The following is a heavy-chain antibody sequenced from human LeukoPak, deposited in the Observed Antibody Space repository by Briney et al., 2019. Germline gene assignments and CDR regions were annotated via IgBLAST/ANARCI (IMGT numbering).Heavy chain of an antibody. CDR2: INPSGGST. Sequence: ASVKVSCKASGYTFTSYYMHWVRQAPGQGLEWMGIINPSGGSTSYAQQFQGRVTMTRDTSTSTVYMELSSLRSEDTAVYYCARDSNYDGNSQQGVSWGQGILVTVSS. CDR1: GYTFTSYY. V-gene: IGHV1-46*01. J-gene: IGHJ5*02. D-gene: IGHD4-23*01. CDR3: ARDSNYDGNSQQGVS.